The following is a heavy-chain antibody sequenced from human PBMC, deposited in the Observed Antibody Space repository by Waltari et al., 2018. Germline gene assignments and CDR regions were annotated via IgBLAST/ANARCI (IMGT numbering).Heavy chain of an antibody. V-gene: IGHV1-8*01. Sequence: QVQLVQSGAEVKKPGASVKVSCKASGYTFTSYDINWVRPATGQGLEWMGWMNPNSGNTGYAQKFQGRVTMTRNTSISTAYMELSSLRSEDTAVYYCARGRIAAAGPAEYFQHWGQGTLVTVSS. CDR3: ARGRIAAAGPAEYFQH. CDR1: GYTFTSYD. J-gene: IGHJ1*01. D-gene: IGHD6-13*01. CDR2: MNPNSGNT.